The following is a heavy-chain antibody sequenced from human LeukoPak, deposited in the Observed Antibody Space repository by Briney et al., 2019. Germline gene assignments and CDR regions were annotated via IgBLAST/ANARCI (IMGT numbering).Heavy chain of an antibody. D-gene: IGHD6-19*01. Sequence: GESLKISCKGSGYSFTTYWIGWVRQMPGEGLEWMGVIYPGDSDTRYSPSFQGQVTISADKSISTAYLQWSSLKASDTAMYYCARPLDAVAGTSSDYWGQGTLVTVSS. J-gene: IGHJ4*02. CDR1: GYSFTTYW. V-gene: IGHV5-51*01. CDR3: ARPLDAVAGTSSDY. CDR2: IYPGDSDT.